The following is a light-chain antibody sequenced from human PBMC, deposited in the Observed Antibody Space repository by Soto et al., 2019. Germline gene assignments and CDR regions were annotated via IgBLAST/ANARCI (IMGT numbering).Light chain of an antibody. Sequence: DIQMTQSPSTLSASVGDTVTITCRASQSIRSWLAWYQQKPGKAPKLLIYKASTLESGVPSRFSGSGSGTEFTLTISSLQPDDFESYYCQQYSLYWTFGQGTKVEIK. J-gene: IGKJ1*01. CDR1: QSIRSW. CDR3: QQYSLYWT. V-gene: IGKV1-5*03. CDR2: KAS.